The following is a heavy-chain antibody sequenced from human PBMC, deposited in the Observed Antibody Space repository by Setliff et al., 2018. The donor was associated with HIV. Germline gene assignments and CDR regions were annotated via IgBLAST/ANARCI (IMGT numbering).Heavy chain of an antibody. D-gene: IGHD3-22*01. V-gene: IGHV3-11*05. CDR3: ARDRASSAYYSHFDY. Sequence: PGGSLRLSCAASGFTFSDYYMNWIRQAPGKGLEWGSFISGSGDYAKYADSVKGRFTISRDNAKNSLYLHMDSLRGDDTALYYCARDRASSAYYSHFDYWGQGNMVTVSS. CDR2: ISGSGDYA. CDR1: GFTFSDYY. J-gene: IGHJ4*02.